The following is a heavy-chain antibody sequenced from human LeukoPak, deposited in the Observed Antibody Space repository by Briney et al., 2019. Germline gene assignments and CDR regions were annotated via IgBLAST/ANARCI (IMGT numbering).Heavy chain of an antibody. CDR2: IAPSSSPI. CDR1: GFTFSSYS. CDR3: ARDYTGWSLGY. Sequence: GGSLRLSCAASGFTFSSYSMSWVRQAPGKGLEWLSYIAPSSSPIYYADSVKGRFTVSRDNAKNSLYLQMNDLRAEDTAVYYCARDYTGWSLGYWGQGTLVTVSS. V-gene: IGHV3-48*04. J-gene: IGHJ4*02. D-gene: IGHD2-15*01.